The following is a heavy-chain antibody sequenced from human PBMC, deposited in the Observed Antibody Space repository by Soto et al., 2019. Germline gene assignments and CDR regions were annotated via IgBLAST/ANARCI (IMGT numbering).Heavy chain of an antibody. Sequence: PSETLSLTCAVYGGSFSGYYWSWIRQPPGKGLEWIGEINHSGSTNYNPSLKSRVTISVDTSKSQFSLKLSSVTAADTAVYYCARESKWLSRFDYWGKGXLVTVSS. V-gene: IGHV4-34*01. CDR3: ARESKWLSRFDY. CDR2: INHSGST. J-gene: IGHJ4*02. CDR1: GGSFSGYY. D-gene: IGHD5-12*01.